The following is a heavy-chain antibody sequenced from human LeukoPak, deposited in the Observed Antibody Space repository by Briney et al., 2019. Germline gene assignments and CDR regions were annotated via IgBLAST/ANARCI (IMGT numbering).Heavy chain of an antibody. J-gene: IGHJ4*02. Sequence: ASVKVSCKASGYTFTGYNMHWVRQAPGQGLEWMGWINPNSGGTNYAQKFQGRVTMTRDTSISTAYMELSSLRSDDTAVYYCARSFDYSNYVLNYFDYWGQGTLVTVSS. V-gene: IGHV1-2*02. CDR1: GYTFTGYN. CDR2: INPNSGGT. D-gene: IGHD4-11*01. CDR3: ARSFDYSNYVLNYFDY.